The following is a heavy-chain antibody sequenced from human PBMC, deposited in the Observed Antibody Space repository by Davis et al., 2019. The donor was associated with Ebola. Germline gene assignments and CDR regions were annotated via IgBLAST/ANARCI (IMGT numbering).Heavy chain of an antibody. CDR2: IYHSGST. V-gene: IGHV4-38-2*01. Sequence: PSETLSLTCAVSDYSISSGYYWGWIRQPPGKGLEWIGSIYHSGSTYYNPSLKSRVTISVDTSKNQFSLKLSSVAAADTAVYYCARAPTGLPWFDPWGQGTLVTVSS. CDR3: ARAPTGLPWFDP. J-gene: IGHJ5*02. CDR1: DYSISSGYY. D-gene: IGHD1-14*01.